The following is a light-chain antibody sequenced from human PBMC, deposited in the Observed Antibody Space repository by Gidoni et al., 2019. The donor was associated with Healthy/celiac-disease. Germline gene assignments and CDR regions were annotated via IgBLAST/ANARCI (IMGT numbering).Light chain of an antibody. CDR1: QSVSSY. Sequence: EIVLAQSPATLSLSPGKRATLSCRASQSVSSYLAWYQQKPGQAHRLLIYDASNRATGIPARFSGSGSGTDFTLTISSLEPEDFAVYYCQQRSNWPWTFGQGTKVEIK. V-gene: IGKV3-11*01. CDR3: QQRSNWPWT. CDR2: DAS. J-gene: IGKJ1*01.